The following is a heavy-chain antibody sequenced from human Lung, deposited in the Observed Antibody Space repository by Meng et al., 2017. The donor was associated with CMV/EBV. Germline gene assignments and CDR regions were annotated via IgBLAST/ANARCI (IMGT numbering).Heavy chain of an antibody. CDR3: ARASTFVQPFDH. Sequence: CKASGGNFGKKAFNWVRQAPRQGPEWMGQIMPLLAITHYAQKFQGRVTITADKSTSTVYMELRSLRPEDTAIYYCARASTFVQPFDHWGQGTLVTVSS. D-gene: IGHD3-16*01. J-gene: IGHJ4*02. CDR2: IMPLLAIT. V-gene: IGHV1-69*04. CDR1: GGNFGKKA.